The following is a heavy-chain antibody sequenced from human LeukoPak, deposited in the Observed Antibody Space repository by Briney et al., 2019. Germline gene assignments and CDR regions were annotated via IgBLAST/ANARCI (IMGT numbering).Heavy chain of an antibody. J-gene: IGHJ4*02. D-gene: IGHD3-10*01. CDR2: INHSGNT. CDR3: ARGGGTMVRGVIIAHDY. Sequence: KPAETLSLTCAVYGGPFRGYYWLWIPQPPGKGLEWMGEINHSGNTNHHPPLKSRVTISVDTYKNQFSLKLSSVTAADAAVYYCARGGGTMVRGVIIAHDYWGQGTLVTVSS. V-gene: IGHV4-34*01. CDR1: GGPFRGYY.